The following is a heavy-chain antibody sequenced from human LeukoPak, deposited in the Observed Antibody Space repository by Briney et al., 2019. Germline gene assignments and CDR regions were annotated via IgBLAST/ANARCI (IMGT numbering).Heavy chain of an antibody. CDR1: GGSFSGYY. Sequence: PSETLSLTCAVYGGSFSGYYWSWIRQPPGKGLEWIGEINHSGSTNYNPSLKSRVTISVDTSKNQFSLKLSSVTAADTAVYYCARNYGSGSYQLDYWGQGTLVTVSS. CDR3: ARNYGSGSYQLDY. D-gene: IGHD3-10*01. V-gene: IGHV4-34*01. J-gene: IGHJ4*02. CDR2: INHSGST.